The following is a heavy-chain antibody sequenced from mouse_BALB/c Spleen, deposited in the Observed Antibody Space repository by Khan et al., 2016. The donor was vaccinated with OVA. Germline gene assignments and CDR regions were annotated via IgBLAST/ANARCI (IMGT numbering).Heavy chain of an antibody. J-gene: IGHJ3*01. CDR3: APVGNYYVSFAY. Sequence: VQLQQSGPELVKPGASVKMSCKASGYTFTSYVMHWVTQKPGLGLEWIGYIYPFNDDTQYNEKFKDKATLTSDKSSSTASIELGSMTCEDFAVYVGAPVGNYYVSFAYWGQGTLVTVSA. D-gene: IGHD1-1*01. CDR2: IYPFNDDT. V-gene: IGHV1S136*01. CDR1: GYTFTSYV.